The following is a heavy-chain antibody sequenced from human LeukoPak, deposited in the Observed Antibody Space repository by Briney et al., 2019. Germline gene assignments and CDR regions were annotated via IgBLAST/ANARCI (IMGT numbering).Heavy chain of an antibody. CDR1: GFTFNNHW. CDR3: ARRITIAAAGWGYGMDV. D-gene: IGHD6-13*01. V-gene: IGHV3-7*03. Sequence: GGSLRLSCAASGFTFNNHWMSWVRQAPGKGLEWVANIRHDGSDKKYVDSVKGRFTISRDNAENLLFLQMNSLRAEDTAVYYCARRITIAAAGWGYGMDVWGQGTTVIVSS. J-gene: IGHJ6*02. CDR2: IRHDGSDK.